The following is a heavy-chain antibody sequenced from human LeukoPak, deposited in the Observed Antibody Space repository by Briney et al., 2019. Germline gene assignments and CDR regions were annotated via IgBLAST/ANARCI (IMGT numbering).Heavy chain of an antibody. J-gene: IGHJ5*02. CDR1: GGTFISYA. V-gene: IGHV1-69*13. Sequence: ASVKVSCKASGGTFISYAISWVRQAPGQGLEWMGGIIPIFGTANYAQKFQGRVTITADESTSTAYMELSSLRSEDTAVYYCARDYYDSSGYPYNWFDPWGQGTLVTVSS. D-gene: IGHD3-22*01. CDR3: ARDYYDSSGYPYNWFDP. CDR2: IIPIFGTA.